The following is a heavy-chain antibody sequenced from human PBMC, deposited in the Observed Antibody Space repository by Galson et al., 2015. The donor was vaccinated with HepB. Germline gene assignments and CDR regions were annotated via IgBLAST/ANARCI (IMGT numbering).Heavy chain of an antibody. V-gene: IGHV3-30*04. CDR3: ASITMIVVVINDAFDI. J-gene: IGHJ3*02. CDR2: ISYDGSNK. D-gene: IGHD3-22*01. Sequence: SLRLSCAASGFTFSSYAMHWVRQAPGKGLEWVAVISYDGSNKYYADSVKGRFTISRDNSKNTLYLQMNSLRAEDTAVYYCASITMIVVVINDAFDIWGQGTMVTVSS. CDR1: GFTFSSYA.